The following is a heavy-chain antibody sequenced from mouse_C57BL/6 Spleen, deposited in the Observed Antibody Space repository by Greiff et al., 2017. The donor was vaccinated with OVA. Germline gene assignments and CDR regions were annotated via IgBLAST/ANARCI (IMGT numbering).Heavy chain of an antibody. CDR3: ARPLYDGYSWYFDV. V-gene: IGHV5-16*01. J-gene: IGHJ1*03. CDR2: INYDGSST. D-gene: IGHD2-3*01. Sequence: DVKLVESEGGLVQPGSSLKLSCTASGFTFSDYYMAWVRQVPEKGLEWVANINYDGSSTYYLDSLKSRFIISRDNAKNILYLQMSSLKSEDTATYYCARPLYDGYSWYFDVWGTGTTVTVSS. CDR1: GFTFSDYY.